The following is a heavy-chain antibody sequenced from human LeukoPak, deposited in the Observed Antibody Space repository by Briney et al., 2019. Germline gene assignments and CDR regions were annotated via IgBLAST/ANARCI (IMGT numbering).Heavy chain of an antibody. CDR1: GGTFSSYA. J-gene: IGHJ6*03. V-gene: IGHV1-69*13. CDR3: ARLAYYDFWGGYSHYYYMDV. Sequence: SVKVSCKASGGTFSSYAISWVRQAPGQGLEWMGGIIPIFGTANYAQKFQGRVTITADESTSTAYMELSSLRSEDTAVYYCARLAYYDFWGGYSHYYYMDVWGKGTTVTVSS. CDR2: IIPIFGTA. D-gene: IGHD3-3*01.